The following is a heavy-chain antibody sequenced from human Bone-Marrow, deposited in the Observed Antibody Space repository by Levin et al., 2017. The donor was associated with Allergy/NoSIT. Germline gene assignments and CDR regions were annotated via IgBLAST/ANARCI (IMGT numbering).Heavy chain of an antibody. CDR1: GFTFSSYT. Sequence: GESLKISCSASGFTFSSYTMLWVRQAPGKGLEYVSAIKSNGGSTYYADSVKGRFTISRDNSKNTLYLQMSSLRTEDTAVFYCVKAYMSGWAPGGAFDVWGQGTMVTVSS. J-gene: IGHJ3*01. CDR3: VKAYMSGWAPGGAFDV. V-gene: IGHV3-64D*06. D-gene: IGHD2-8*02. CDR2: IKSNGGST.